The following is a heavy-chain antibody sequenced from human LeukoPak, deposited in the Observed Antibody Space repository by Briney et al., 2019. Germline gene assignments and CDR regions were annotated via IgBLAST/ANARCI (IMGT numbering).Heavy chain of an antibody. D-gene: IGHD5-12*01. Sequence: ASVKVSCKASGYTFTGYYMHWVRQAPGQGLEWMGWINPNSGGTNYAQKFQGRVTMTRDTSISTAYMELSRLRSDDTAVYYCARDLGYSGFDWAPWGQGTLVTVSS. J-gene: IGHJ5*02. CDR2: INPNSGGT. V-gene: IGHV1-2*02. CDR1: GYTFTGYY. CDR3: ARDLGYSGFDWAP.